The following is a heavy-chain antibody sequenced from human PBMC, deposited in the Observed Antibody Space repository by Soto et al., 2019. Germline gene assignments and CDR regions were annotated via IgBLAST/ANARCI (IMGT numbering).Heavy chain of an antibody. CDR2: ISAYNGNT. CDR3: ARDSPTLRFLEWLPNYLFDY. CDR1: GYTFTSYG. V-gene: IGHV1-18*01. J-gene: IGHJ4*02. Sequence: VSVKVSCKASGYTFTSYGISWVRQAPGQGLEWMGWISAYNGNTNYAQKLHGRVTMTTDTSTSTAYMELRSLRSDDTAVYYCARDSPTLRFLEWLPNYLFDYWGQGTLVTVSS. D-gene: IGHD3-3*01.